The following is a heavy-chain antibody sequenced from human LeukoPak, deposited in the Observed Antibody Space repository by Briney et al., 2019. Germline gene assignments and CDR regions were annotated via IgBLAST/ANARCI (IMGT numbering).Heavy chain of an antibody. CDR3: ARGLGITMVRGVIRPGGDY. J-gene: IGHJ4*02. D-gene: IGHD3-10*01. CDR1: GYTFTGYY. CDR2: INPNSGGT. V-gene: IGHV1-2*02. Sequence: ASVKVSCKASGYTFTGYYMHWVRQAPGQGLEWMGWINPNSGGTNYAQKFQGRVTMTRDTSISTAYMELSRLRSDDTAVYYCARGLGITMVRGVIRPGGDYWGQGTLVTVSS.